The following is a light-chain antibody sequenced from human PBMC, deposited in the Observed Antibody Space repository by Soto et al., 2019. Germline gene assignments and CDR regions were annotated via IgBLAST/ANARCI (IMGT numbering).Light chain of an antibody. V-gene: IGKV3-11*01. Sequence: LVLTQSPATLSLSPGERATLSCRASQSVSSDLACYQPKPGQAPRRLVYDASNRATGIPDRVSGSGSGTDLTLTISRLEPEDFAVYYCQKRSNWPTSFGGGTKVDIK. CDR1: QSVSSD. J-gene: IGKJ4*01. CDR2: DAS. CDR3: QKRSNWPTS.